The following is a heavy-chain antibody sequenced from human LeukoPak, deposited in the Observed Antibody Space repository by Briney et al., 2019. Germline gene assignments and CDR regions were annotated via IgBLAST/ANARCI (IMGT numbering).Heavy chain of an antibody. V-gene: IGHV4-59*01. D-gene: IGHD3-22*01. J-gene: IGHJ4*02. CDR3: ARDYYDSSGPLDY. CDR1: GGSISSYY. CDR2: IYYSGST. Sequence: SETLSLTCTVSGGSISSYYWSWIRQPPGKGLEWIGYIYYSGSTNYNPPLKSRVTISVDTSKNQFSLKLSSVTAADTAVYYCARDYYDSSGPLDYWGQGTLVTVSS.